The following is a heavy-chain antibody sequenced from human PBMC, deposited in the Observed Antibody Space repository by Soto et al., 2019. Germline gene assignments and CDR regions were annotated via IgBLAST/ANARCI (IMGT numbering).Heavy chain of an antibody. CDR2: ISSSGSTI. CDR1: GFTFSDYY. J-gene: IGHJ4*02. CDR3: ASQIVVVTAIDY. D-gene: IGHD2-21*02. Sequence: GGSLRLSCAASGFTFSDYYMSWIRQAPGKGLEWVSYISSSGSTIYYADSVKGRFTISRDNAKNSLYLQMNSLRAEDTAVYYCASQIVVVTAIDYWGQGTLVTVSS. V-gene: IGHV3-11*01.